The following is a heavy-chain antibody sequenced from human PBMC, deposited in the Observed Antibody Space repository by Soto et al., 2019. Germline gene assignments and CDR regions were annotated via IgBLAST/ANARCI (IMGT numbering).Heavy chain of an antibody. CDR3: ARELDGYNLYYFAY. CDR1: GGTCSSYA. D-gene: IGHD5-12*01. J-gene: IGHJ4*02. Sequence: QVKLVQSGAEVKKPGSSVKVSCKASGGTCSSYAISWVRQAHGQRLEWLGGIIPIFGTANSAQKFQGRVKITADASTSTGYMELSSLRSEDSAVSYCARELDGYNLYYFAYWGQGTLVTVSS. V-gene: IGHV1-69*12. CDR2: IIPIFGTA.